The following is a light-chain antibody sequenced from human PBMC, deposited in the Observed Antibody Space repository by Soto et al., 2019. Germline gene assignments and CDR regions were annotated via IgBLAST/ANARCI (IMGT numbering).Light chain of an antibody. Sequence: DIQMTQSPSSLSASVGDRVTITCRASQSISSYLHWYQQKPGKAPKLLIYAASNLQSGVPSRFSGSGSGTDFTLTISSLQPEDFATYYCQRSFSTPLTFGGGTKVEIK. CDR2: AAS. CDR1: QSISSY. V-gene: IGKV1-39*01. J-gene: IGKJ4*01. CDR3: QRSFSTPLT.